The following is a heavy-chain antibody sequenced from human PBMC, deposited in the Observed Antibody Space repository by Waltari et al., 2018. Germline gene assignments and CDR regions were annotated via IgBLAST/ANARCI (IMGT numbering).Heavy chain of an antibody. CDR1: GFTFGDYA. D-gene: IGHD6-13*01. J-gene: IGHJ6*03. Sequence: EVQLVESGGGLVQPGRSLRLSCTASGFTFGDYAMSWVRQAPGKGLEWVGFIRSKAYGGTTEYAASVKGRFTISRDDSKSIAYLQMNSLKTEDTAVYYCTRARIAAAVLYYYYYMDVWGKGTTVTVSS. V-gene: IGHV3-49*04. CDR2: IRSKAYGGTT. CDR3: TRARIAAAVLYYYYYMDV.